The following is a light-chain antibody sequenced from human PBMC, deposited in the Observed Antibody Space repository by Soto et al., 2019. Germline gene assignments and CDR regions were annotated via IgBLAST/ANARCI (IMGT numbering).Light chain of an antibody. J-gene: IGKJ1*01. CDR2: DAS. Sequence: IQMTQSPSTLSASVGDRFTITCRASQSIASWLAWYQQKPGKAPELLIYDASSLKSGVPSRFSGSGSGTEFTLTSSDLQPGEFATYFCQQYNTYVFGQGTKVDIK. V-gene: IGKV1-5*01. CDR3: QQYNTYV. CDR1: QSIASW.